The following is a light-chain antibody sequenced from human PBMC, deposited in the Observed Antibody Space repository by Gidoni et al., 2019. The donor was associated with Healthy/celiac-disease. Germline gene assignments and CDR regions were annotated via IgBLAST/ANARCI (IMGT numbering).Light chain of an antibody. J-gene: IGLJ2*01. V-gene: IGLV1-40*01. CDR2: GHS. CDR1: SSNIGAGHD. CDR3: QSYDSSLNVV. Sequence: QSVLTQPPSVSGAPGQGVTISCTGSSSNIGAGHDVHWYQQLPGTAPKLLIYGHSNRPSGVPNRFSGSKSGTSASLTITGLQAEDEADYYCQSYDSSLNVVFGGGTKLTVL.